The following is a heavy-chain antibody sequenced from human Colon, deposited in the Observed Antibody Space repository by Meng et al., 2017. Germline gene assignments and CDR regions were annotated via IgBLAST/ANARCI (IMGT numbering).Heavy chain of an antibody. CDR2: IDYSRSI. CDR1: GGSVSSCSRY. Sequence: QGPLQEPGPGRVRPSETLSLTCTVSGGSVSSCSRYWSWIRQPPGKGLEWIGYIDYSRSINHYPSPKSRVTMSVDTSKNQFSLNLSSVTAADTAVYYCAGGPWELDYWGQGTLVTVSS. V-gene: IGHV4-61*01. J-gene: IGHJ4*02. CDR3: AGGPWELDY. D-gene: IGHD1-26*01.